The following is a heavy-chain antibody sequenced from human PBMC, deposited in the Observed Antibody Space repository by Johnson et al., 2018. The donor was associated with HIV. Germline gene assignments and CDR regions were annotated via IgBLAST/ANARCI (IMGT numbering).Heavy chain of an antibody. CDR1: GFTFSSYA. Sequence: VQLVESGGGLVQPGGSLRLSCAASGFTFSSYAMSWVRQAPGKGLEWVSAISWNSGSIGYADSVKGRFTISRYNAKNSLYLQMNSLRAEDTALYYCAKDKEWELLGAFDIWGQGTMVTVSS. CDR3: AKDKEWELLGAFDI. D-gene: IGHD1-26*01. CDR2: ISWNSGSI. J-gene: IGHJ3*02. V-gene: IGHV3-9*01.